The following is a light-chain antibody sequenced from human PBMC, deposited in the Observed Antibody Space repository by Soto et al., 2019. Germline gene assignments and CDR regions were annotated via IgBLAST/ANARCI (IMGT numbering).Light chain of an antibody. CDR1: SSNIEVNY. V-gene: IGLV1-47*01. Sequence: QSVLTQPPSASRTPGQRVTISCSGASSNIEVNYVYWYQKLPGTAPRLLIYRNNQRPSGVPDRFSGSKSGTSASLAISALRSEDEADYYCTVWDDSLRGRLFGGGTKVTVL. CDR2: RNN. J-gene: IGLJ2*01. CDR3: TVWDDSLRGRL.